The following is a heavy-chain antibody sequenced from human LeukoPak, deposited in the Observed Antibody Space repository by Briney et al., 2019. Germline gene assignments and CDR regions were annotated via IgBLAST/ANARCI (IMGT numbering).Heavy chain of an antibody. V-gene: IGHV4-59*08. D-gene: IGHD3-3*01. CDR1: GGSIRRYY. Sequence: TETLSLTCTVHGGSIRRYYRSWIRQFSGKEPYWIGYIYYSGSTNYNPSLKSRVTISVDTSKNQFSLKLSSVTAADTAVYYCARQRFLEWYFDYWGQGTLVTVSS. CDR3: ARQRFLEWYFDY. CDR2: IYYSGST. J-gene: IGHJ4*02.